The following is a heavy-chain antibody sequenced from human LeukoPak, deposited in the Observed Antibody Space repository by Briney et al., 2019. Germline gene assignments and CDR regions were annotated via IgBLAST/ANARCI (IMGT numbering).Heavy chain of an antibody. Sequence: SKTLSLTCAVYGGSFSDYYWSWIRQPPGKGLEWIGEINHSGSTNYNPSLKSRVTISVDTSKNQFSLKLSSVTAADTAVYYCARRTIAAAGTRWFDPWGQGTLVTVSS. CDR2: INHSGST. CDR3: ARRTIAAAGTRWFDP. D-gene: IGHD6-13*01. V-gene: IGHV4-34*01. CDR1: GGSFSDYY. J-gene: IGHJ5*02.